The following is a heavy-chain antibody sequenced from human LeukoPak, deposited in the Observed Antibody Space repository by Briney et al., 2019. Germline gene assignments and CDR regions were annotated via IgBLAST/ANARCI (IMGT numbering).Heavy chain of an antibody. J-gene: IGHJ5*02. CDR1: GGSISSYY. Sequence: PSETLSLTCTVSGGSISSYYWSWIRQPPGKGLEWIGYIYYSGSTNYNPSLKSRVTISVDTSKYQFSLKLSSVTAADTAVYYCATGRWGSSWYRGFDPWGQGTLVTVSS. CDR2: IYYSGST. V-gene: IGHV4-59*08. CDR3: ATGRWGSSWYRGFDP. D-gene: IGHD6-13*01.